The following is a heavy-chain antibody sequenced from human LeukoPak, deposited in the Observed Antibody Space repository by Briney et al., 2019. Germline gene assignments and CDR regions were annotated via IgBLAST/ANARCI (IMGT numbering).Heavy chain of an antibody. J-gene: IGHJ4*02. CDR3: ARSLTYYYGSGSYFGY. V-gene: IGHV1-8*01. D-gene: IGHD3-10*01. CDR2: MSPNSGNT. Sequence: ASVKVSCKASGYTFTSYDINWVRQATGQGLEWMGWMSPNSGNTGYAQKFQGRVTMTRNTSISTAYMELSSLRSEDTAVYYCARSLTYYYGSGSYFGYWGQGTLVTVSS. CDR1: GYTFTSYD.